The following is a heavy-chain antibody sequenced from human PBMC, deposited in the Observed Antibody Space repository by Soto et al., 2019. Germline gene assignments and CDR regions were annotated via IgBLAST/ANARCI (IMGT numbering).Heavy chain of an antibody. CDR3: ARAPVGLDTISYFDY. V-gene: IGHV4-59*04. CDR2: IYNGGST. CDR1: GGSISSYY. D-gene: IGHD3-3*01. Sequence: PSETLSLTCTVSGGSISSYYWSWIRQPPGKGLEWIGYIYNGGSTYYRPSLESRMHMSLDATRNHYSLRLTSVTAADTAVYFCARAPVGLDTISYFDYWGQGKLVTVSS. J-gene: IGHJ4*02.